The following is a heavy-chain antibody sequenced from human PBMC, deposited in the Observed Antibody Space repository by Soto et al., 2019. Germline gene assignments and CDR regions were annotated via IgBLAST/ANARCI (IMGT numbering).Heavy chain of an antibody. CDR2: IWYDGSNK. V-gene: IGHV3-33*01. D-gene: IGHD7-27*01. J-gene: IGHJ3*02. CDR1: GFTFSSYG. Sequence: PGGSLRLSCAASGFTFSSYGMHWVRQAPGKGLEWVAVIWYDGSNKYYADSVKGRFTFSRDNSKNTLYLQMNSLRAEDTAVYYGATLGIYELDAFDIWGQGTMV. CDR3: ATLGIYELDAFDI.